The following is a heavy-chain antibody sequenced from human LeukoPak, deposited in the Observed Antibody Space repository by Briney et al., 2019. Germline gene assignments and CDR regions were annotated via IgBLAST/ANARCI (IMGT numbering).Heavy chain of an antibody. D-gene: IGHD4-17*01. V-gene: IGHV1-69*13. CDR2: IIPIFGTA. CDR1: GGTFSSYA. CDR3: ARGKNDYGDYVFDY. Sequence: ASVKVSCKASGGTFSSYAISWVRQAPGQGLEWMGGIIPIFGTANYAQKFQGRVTITADESASTAYMELSSLRSEDTAVYYCARGKNDYGDYVFDYWGQGTLVTVSS. J-gene: IGHJ4*02.